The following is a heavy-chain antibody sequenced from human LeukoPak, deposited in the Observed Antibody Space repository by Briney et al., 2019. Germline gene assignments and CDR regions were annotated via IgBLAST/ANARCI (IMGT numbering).Heavy chain of an antibody. D-gene: IGHD5-12*01. CDR3: ARGPVSGYDNYYYYYYMAV. CDR2: IIPIFGTA. J-gene: IGHJ6*03. V-gene: IGHV1-69*01. Sequence: ASVKVSCKASGGTFSSYAISWVRQAPGQGLEWMGGIIPIFGTANYAQKFQGRVTITADESTSTAYMELSSLRSEDTAVYYCARGPVSGYDNYYYYYYMAVWGKGTTVTVSS. CDR1: GGTFSSYA.